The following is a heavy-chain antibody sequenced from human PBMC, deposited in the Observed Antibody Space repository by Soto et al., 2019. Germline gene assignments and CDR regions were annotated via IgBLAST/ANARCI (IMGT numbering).Heavy chain of an antibody. D-gene: IGHD3-9*01. V-gene: IGHV4-39*01. CDR1: GDSINSDKYY. J-gene: IGHJ4*02. Sequence: QLQLQESGPGLVKPSETLSLTCSVSGDSINSDKYYWGWIRQPPGKGLEWIGSIYFRGNTYYNPCLQTRVTISRDKSKSQFSLKLNSVTAADSAVYFCARLEGLATISYYFDFWGQGALVTVSS. CDR3: ARLEGLATISYYFDF. CDR2: IYFRGNT.